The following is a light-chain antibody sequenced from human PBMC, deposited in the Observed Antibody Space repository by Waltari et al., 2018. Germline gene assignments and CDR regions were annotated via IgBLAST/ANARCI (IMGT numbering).Light chain of an antibody. CDR1: ALPKKY. V-gene: IGLV3-10*01. J-gene: IGLJ2*01. CDR3: YSTDSSGNHKV. Sequence: SYELTQPPSVSVSPGQTARITCSGDALPKKYAYWYQQKSGQAPVLVIYEDSKRPSGIPCRCAGSSSGTMATLTISGAQVEDEADYYCYSTDSSGNHKVFGGGTKLTVL. CDR2: EDS.